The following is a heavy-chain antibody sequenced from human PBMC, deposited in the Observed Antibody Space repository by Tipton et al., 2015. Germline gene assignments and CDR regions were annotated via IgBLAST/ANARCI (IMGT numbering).Heavy chain of an antibody. Sequence: LRLSCTLSVGSIRSHYWSWIRQPAGKGLEWIGRIHSSGNTNYNPSLQSRVTMSMDTSKNQISLNLNSVSAADTAVYYCARDEGGGGYPVYWGQGTLVTVSS. CDR1: VGSIRSHY. CDR3: ARDEGGGGYPVY. CDR2: IHSSGNT. D-gene: IGHD2-15*01. V-gene: IGHV4-4*07. J-gene: IGHJ4*02.